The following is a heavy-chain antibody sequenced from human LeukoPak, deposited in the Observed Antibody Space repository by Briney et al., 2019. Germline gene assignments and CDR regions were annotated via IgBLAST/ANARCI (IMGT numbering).Heavy chain of an antibody. J-gene: IGHJ4*02. V-gene: IGHV3-33*06. D-gene: IGHD3-16*01. Sequence: GRSLRLSCAASGFTFSSYGMHWVRQAPGKGLEWVAVIWYDGSNKYYADSVKGRFTISRDNSKNTLYLQMNSLRAEDTAVYYCAKGLGVAVVPFDYWGQGTLVTVSS. CDR1: GFTFSSYG. CDR2: IWYDGSNK. CDR3: AKGLGVAVVPFDY.